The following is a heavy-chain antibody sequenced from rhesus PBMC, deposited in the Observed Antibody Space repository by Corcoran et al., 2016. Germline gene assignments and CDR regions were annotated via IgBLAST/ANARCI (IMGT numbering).Heavy chain of an antibody. CDR2: IDGNIAGT. Sequence: QVQLPESGPGLGKPSETLSLTCAVSGGSISGYSWSWTCQPPGKGLEWIGNIDGNIAGTNYNPSLKSRVTISKDTSKNQFSLKLSSVTAADTAVYYCARGVCSRGVCPLDYWGQGVLVTVSS. D-gene: IGHD2-39*01. CDR3: ARGVCSRGVCPLDY. CDR1: GGSISGYS. J-gene: IGHJ4*01. V-gene: IGHV4-81*01.